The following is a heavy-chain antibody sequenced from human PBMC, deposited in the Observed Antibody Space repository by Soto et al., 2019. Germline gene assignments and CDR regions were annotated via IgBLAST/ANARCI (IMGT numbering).Heavy chain of an antibody. V-gene: IGHV5-51*01. D-gene: IGHD1-1*01. Sequence: GESLKISCKGSGYSFTGYWIGWVRQMPGKGLEWMGIIYPGDSDTRYSPSFQGQVTISADKSISTAYLQWSSLKASDTAMYYCALYTTNYYYGMDVWGQGTTVTVSS. CDR2: IYPGDSDT. CDR3: ALYTTNYYYGMDV. CDR1: GYSFTGYW. J-gene: IGHJ6*02.